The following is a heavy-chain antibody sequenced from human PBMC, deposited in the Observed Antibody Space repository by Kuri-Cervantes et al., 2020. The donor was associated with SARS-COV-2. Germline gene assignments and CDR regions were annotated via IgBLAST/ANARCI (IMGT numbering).Heavy chain of an antibody. V-gene: IGHV1-3*02. Sequence: ASVKVSCKASGYTFTSYAMHWVRQAPGQRLEWMGWSNAGSGNTKYSQEFQGRVTITRDTSASTAYMELSSLRSEDTAVYYCARPNYYGSGSYNYGMDVWGQGTTVTVSS. CDR3: ARPNYYGSGSYNYGMDV. CDR1: GYTFTSYA. D-gene: IGHD3-10*01. J-gene: IGHJ6*02. CDR2: SNAGSGNT.